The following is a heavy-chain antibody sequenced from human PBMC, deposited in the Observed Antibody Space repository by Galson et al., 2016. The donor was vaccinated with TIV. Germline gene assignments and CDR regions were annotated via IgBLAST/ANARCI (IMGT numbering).Heavy chain of an antibody. V-gene: IGHV4-59*01. CDR3: ARDSALYYSGAYYDDWFDS. CDR2: IYYTGSI. Sequence: ETLSLTCTVSGVSINGYYWSWVRQSPGNGLEWIGHIYYTGSINYNPSLNSRATLSIDTSKSQFSLKLTSVTAADTAVYYCARDSALYYSGAYYDDWFDSWGQGVLVTVSS. J-gene: IGHJ5*01. D-gene: IGHD3-22*01. CDR1: GVSINGYY.